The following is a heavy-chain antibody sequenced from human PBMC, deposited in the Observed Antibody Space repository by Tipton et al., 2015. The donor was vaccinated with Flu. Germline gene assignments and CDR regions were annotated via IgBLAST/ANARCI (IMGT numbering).Heavy chain of an antibody. CDR1: GFTFSSYW. CDR3: ARDDSCGPFYYYGLDV. D-gene: IGHD5-18*01. J-gene: IGHJ6*02. CDR2: IKEDGSEE. V-gene: IGHV3-7*01. Sequence: AVSGFTFSSYWMSWVRQAPGKGLEWVANIKEDGSEEYYVDSVKGRFTISRDNAKNSLYLQMNSLRVEDTAVYFCARDDSCGPFYYYGLDVWGQGTTVTVSS.